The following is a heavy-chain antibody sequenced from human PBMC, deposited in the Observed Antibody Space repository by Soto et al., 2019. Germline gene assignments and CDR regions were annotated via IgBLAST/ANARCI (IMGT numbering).Heavy chain of an antibody. CDR2: IYHSGST. CDR1: GGSISSGGYS. CDR3: ARVATMVRGPPTGWFDP. J-gene: IGHJ5*02. D-gene: IGHD3-10*01. V-gene: IGHV4-30-2*01. Sequence: SETLSLTCAVSGGSISSGGYSWSWIRQPPGKGLEWIGYIYHSGSTYYNPSLKSRVTISVDRSKNQFSLKLGSVTAADTAVYYCARVATMVRGPPTGWFDPWGQGTLVTVSS.